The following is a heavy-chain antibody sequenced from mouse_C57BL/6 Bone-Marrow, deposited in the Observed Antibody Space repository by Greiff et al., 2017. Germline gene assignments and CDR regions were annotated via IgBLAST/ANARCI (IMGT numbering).Heavy chain of an antibody. CDR1: GFNIKDDH. CDR2: IDPENGDT. J-gene: IGHJ2*01. CDR3: TTYGLFDY. V-gene: IGHV14-4*01. Sequence: VQLQQSGAELVRPGASVKLSCTASGFNIKDDHMHWVKQRPEQGLEWIGWIDPENGDTEYASKFQGKATITADTSSNTAYVQLSSLTSEDTAVYYCTTYGLFDYWGRGTTLTDSS. D-gene: IGHD1-1*02.